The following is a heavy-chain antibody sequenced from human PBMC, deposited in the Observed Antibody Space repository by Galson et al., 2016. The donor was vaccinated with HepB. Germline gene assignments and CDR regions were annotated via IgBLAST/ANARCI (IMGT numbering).Heavy chain of an antibody. CDR2: IIPILATS. Sequence: SVKVSCKASGGSLSRFLISWVRQAPGQGLEWMGGIIPILATSNYAQKFQGRVTITADDSTRIAYMELSSLRSEDTAVYYCARVDTYYYDTTGFYYDGGQSTKSDHWGQGTLVTVSS. V-gene: IGHV1-69*13. J-gene: IGHJ4*02. CDR3: ARVDTYYYDTTGFYYDGGQSTKSDH. D-gene: IGHD3-22*01. CDR1: GGSLSRFL.